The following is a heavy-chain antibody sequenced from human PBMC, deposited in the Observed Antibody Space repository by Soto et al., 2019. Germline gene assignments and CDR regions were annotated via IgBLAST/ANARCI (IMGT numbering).Heavy chain of an antibody. CDR3: ARALAGNLLDY. CDR1: GGSISSYY. J-gene: IGHJ4*02. CDR2: IYYSGST. Sequence: SETLSLTCTVSGGSISSYYWSWIRRPPGKGLEWIGYIYYSGSTNYNPSLKSRVTISVDTSKNQFSLKLSSVTAADTAVYYCARALAGNLLDYWGQGTLVTVSS. V-gene: IGHV4-59*01. D-gene: IGHD6-13*01.